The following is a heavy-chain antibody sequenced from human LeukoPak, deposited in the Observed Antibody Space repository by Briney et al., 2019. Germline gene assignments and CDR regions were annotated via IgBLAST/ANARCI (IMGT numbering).Heavy chain of an antibody. J-gene: IGHJ4*02. V-gene: IGHV3-21*06. D-gene: IGHD3-22*01. CDR1: AFPFSTHT. CDR2: ISSSSTFK. Sequence: GGSLRLSCAASAFPFSTHTMHWVRQAPGKGLEWVSSISSSSTFKHYADSLKGRFTISRDNARNSLFLQMNSLRAEDTAVYYCARDSSIGYDRVNFDYWGQGTLVTVSS. CDR3: ARDSSIGYDRVNFDY.